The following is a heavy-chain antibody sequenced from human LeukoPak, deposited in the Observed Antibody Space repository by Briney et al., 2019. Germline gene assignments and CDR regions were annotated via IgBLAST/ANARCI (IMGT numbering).Heavy chain of an antibody. D-gene: IGHD5-12*01. Sequence: PGGSLRLSCAASGFTFSHYWMAWVRQAPGKGLEWVGRIYTSGSTNYNPSLKSRVTISVDTSKNQFSLQLTSVTAADTAVYYCARAMRVDRFFDYWGQGILVTVSS. CDR3: ARAMRVDRFFDY. V-gene: IGHV4-4*07. CDR2: IYTSGST. CDR1: GFTFSHYW. J-gene: IGHJ4*02.